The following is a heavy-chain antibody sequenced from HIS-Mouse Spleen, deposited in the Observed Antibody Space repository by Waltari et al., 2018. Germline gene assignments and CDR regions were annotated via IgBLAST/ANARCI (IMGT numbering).Heavy chain of an antibody. D-gene: IGHD7-27*01. CDR1: GFTLSSYW. CDR2: IKQDGSEK. J-gene: IGHJ4*02. Sequence: EVQLVESGGGWVQPGGSLRLSCAASGFTLSSYWMSWVRQAPGKGLEWVANIKQDGSEKYYVDSVKGRFTISRDNAKNSLYLQMNSLRAEDTAVYYCARDGGTGDFDYWGQGTLVTVSS. CDR3: ARDGGTGDFDY. V-gene: IGHV3-7*01.